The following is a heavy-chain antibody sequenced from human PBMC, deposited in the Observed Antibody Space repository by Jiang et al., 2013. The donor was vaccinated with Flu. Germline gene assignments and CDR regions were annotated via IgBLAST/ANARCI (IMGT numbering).Heavy chain of an antibody. CDR1: GGSVSSGSYY. J-gene: IGHJ5*02. D-gene: IGHD3-10*01. V-gene: IGHV4-61*01. Sequence: GPGLVKPSETLSLTCTVSGGSVSSGSYYWSWIRQPPGKGLEWIGYIYYSGSTNYNPSLKSRVTISLDTSKNQFSLKLTSVTAADTAVYYCARDTGSGQNWFDPWGQGTLVTVSS. CDR2: IYYSGST. CDR3: ARDTGSGQNWFDP.